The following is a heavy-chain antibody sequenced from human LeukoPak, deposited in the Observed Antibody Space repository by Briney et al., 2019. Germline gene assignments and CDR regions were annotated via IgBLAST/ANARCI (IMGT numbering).Heavy chain of an antibody. CDR1: GGSFSGYY. CDR2: IYYSGST. Sequence: SETLSLTCAVYGGSFSGYYWSWIRQPPGKGLEWIGSIYYSGSTYYNPSLKSRVTISVDTSKNQFSLKLSSVTAADTAVYYCARVGPFDYWGQGTLVTVSS. D-gene: IGHD3-16*01. CDR3: ARVGPFDY. J-gene: IGHJ4*02. V-gene: IGHV4-34*01.